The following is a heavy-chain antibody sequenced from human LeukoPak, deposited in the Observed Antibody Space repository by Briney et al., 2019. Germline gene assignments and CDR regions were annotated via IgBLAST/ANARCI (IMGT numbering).Heavy chain of an antibody. V-gene: IGHV1-69*01. J-gene: IGHJ2*01. CDR2: IIPIFGTA. CDR1: GGTFSSYA. Sequence: SVKVSCKASGGTFSSYAISWVRQAPGQGLEWMGGIIPIFGTANYAQKFQGRVTITADESTSTAYMELSSLRSEDTAVYCCARDGVCSSTSCSTWYFDLWGRGTLVTVSS. D-gene: IGHD2-2*01. CDR3: ARDGVCSSTSCSTWYFDL.